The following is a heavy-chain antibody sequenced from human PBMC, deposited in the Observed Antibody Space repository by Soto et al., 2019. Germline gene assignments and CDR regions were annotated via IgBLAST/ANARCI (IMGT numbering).Heavy chain of an antibody. CDR3: ARDTSPSLITMVRGVNNWFDP. CDR2: ISPIFGTA. V-gene: IGHV1-69*01. CDR1: VGTFSSYA. Sequence: QVQLVQSGAEVKKPESSVKVSCKASVGTFSSYAISWVRQAPGQGLEWMGGISPIFGTANYAQKFQGRVTITADEPTSTAYMELSSLRSEDTAVYYCARDTSPSLITMVRGVNNWFDPWGQGTLVTVSS. J-gene: IGHJ5*02. D-gene: IGHD3-10*01.